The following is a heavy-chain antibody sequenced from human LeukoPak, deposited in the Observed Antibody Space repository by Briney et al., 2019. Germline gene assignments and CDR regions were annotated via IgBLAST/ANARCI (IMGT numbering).Heavy chain of an antibody. J-gene: IGHJ4*02. CDR2: IYPGDSDT. CDR1: GYSFTSYW. Sequence: GESLQVSCKGSGYSFTSYWIGWVRQMPGKGLEWMGIIYPGDSDTRYSPSFQGQVTISADKSISTAYLQWSSLKASDTAMYYCARQLPPYYDSSSYYYFDYWGQGTLVTVSS. CDR3: ARQLPPYYDSSSYYYFDY. V-gene: IGHV5-51*01. D-gene: IGHD3-22*01.